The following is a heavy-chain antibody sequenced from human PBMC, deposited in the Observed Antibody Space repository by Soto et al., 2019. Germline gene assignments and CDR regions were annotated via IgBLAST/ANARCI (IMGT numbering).Heavy chain of an antibody. J-gene: IGHJ4*02. CDR2: ISAYNGDT. CDR3: ARARGDVNGYYIDY. D-gene: IGHD2-8*01. Sequence: ASVKVSCKASGYTFSNYGISWVRQAPGQGLEWMGWISAYNGDTHYAQKFQGRVTMSTDTSTSSAYVELRSLSSDDTAVYYCARARGDVNGYYIDYWGQGTQVTVSS. CDR1: GYTFSNYG. V-gene: IGHV1-18*01.